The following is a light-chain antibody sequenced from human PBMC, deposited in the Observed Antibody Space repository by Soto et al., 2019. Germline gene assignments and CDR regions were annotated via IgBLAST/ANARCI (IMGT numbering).Light chain of an antibody. CDR3: QSYDSSLSDWL. V-gene: IGLV1-40*01. CDR1: SSNIGAGYD. Sequence: QSVLTQPPSVSGAPGQRVTISCTGSSSNIGAGYDVHWYQQLPGTAPKLLIYGNSNRPSGVPDRFSGSKSGTSASLAITGIQTEAEADYYCQSYDSSLSDWLFGGGTKLTVL. CDR2: GNS. J-gene: IGLJ3*02.